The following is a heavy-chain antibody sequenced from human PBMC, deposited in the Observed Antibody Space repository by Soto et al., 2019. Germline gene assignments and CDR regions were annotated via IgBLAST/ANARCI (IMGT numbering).Heavy chain of an antibody. J-gene: IGHJ4*02. Sequence: QLQLQESGPGLVKPSETLSLTCTVSGGSISSSSYYWGWIRQPPGKGLEWIGSIYYSGSTYYNPSLKSRVTISVDTSKNQFSLKLSSVTAADTAVYYCAVHCSSTSCYADYYWGQGTLVTVSS. V-gene: IGHV4-39*01. D-gene: IGHD2-2*01. CDR3: AVHCSSTSCYADYY. CDR2: IYYSGST. CDR1: GGSISSSSYY.